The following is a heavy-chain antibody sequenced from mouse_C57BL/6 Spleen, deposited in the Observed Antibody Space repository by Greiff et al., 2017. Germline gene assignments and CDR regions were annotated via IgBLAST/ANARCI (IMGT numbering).Heavy chain of an antibody. Sequence: EVQVVESGGGLVKPGGSLKLSCAASGFTFSSYAMSWVRQTPEKRLEWVATISDGGSYTYYPDNVKGRFTISRDNAKNNLYLQMSHLKSEDTAMYYWAREDGYSYWYFDVWGTGTTVTVSS. CDR1: GFTFSSYA. V-gene: IGHV5-4*01. CDR3: AREDGYSYWYFDV. J-gene: IGHJ1*03. D-gene: IGHD2-3*01. CDR2: ISDGGSYT.